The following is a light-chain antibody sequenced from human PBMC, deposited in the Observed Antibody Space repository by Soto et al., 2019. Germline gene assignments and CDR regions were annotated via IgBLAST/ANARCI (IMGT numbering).Light chain of an antibody. CDR3: MQALQTPWT. CDR1: QSLLHSNGYNY. CDR2: LGS. Sequence: DIVMTQSPLSLPVTPGEPASISCRSSQSLLHSNGYNYLDWYLQKAGQSPQILIYLGSNRASGVPDRFIGSGPGTDFTLKISRVEADDVGGYYCMQALQTPWTFGQGTKVEIK. V-gene: IGKV2-28*01. J-gene: IGKJ1*01.